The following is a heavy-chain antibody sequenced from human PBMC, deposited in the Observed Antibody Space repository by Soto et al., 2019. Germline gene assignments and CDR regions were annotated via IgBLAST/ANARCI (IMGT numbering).Heavy chain of an antibody. CDR1: GFTFSSYG. V-gene: IGHV3-30*18. J-gene: IGHJ4*02. D-gene: IGHD2-21*02. CDR2: ISYDGSNK. Sequence: GGSLRLSCAASGFTFSSYGMHWVRQAPGKGLEWVAVISYDGSNKYYADSVKGRFTISRDNSKNTLYLQMNSLRAEDTAVYYCAKDYCGGDCYSGYFDYWAQRTLVTVSS. CDR3: AKDYCGGDCYSGYFDY.